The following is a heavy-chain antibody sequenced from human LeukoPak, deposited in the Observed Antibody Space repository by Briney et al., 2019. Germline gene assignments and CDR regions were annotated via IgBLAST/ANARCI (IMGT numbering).Heavy chain of an antibody. CDR2: IKPDGTTK. CDR1: GFPFSSYS. V-gene: IGHV3-7*03. D-gene: IGHD6-13*01. Sequence: GGSLRLSCAASGFPFSSYSMTWVRQAPGKGLEWVSNIKPDGTTKFYVASVKGRFTISRDNALNSLYLQMNSLRAEDTAIYYCARSIPYGTTWYGRSDYWGQGTLVTVSS. J-gene: IGHJ4*02. CDR3: ARSIPYGTTWYGRSDY.